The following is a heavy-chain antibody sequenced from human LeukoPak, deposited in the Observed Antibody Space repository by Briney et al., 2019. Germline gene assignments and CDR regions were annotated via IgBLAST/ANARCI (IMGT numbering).Heavy chain of an antibody. CDR1: GDSVSSSAYY. D-gene: IGHD1-26*01. V-gene: IGHV4-39*01. J-gene: IGHJ4*02. Sequence: PSETLSLTCAVSGDSVSSSAYYCDWIRQPPGKGLEWIGTIYYSGSTYYNPSLKSRVTISVDTSKNQFSLKLSSVTAADTAVYYCARRKGASCFADNCGQGTLVTVSS. CDR2: IYYSGST. CDR3: ARRKGASCFADN.